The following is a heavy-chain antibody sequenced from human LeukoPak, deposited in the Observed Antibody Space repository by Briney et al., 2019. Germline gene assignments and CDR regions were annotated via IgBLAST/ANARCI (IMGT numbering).Heavy chain of an antibody. J-gene: IGHJ4*02. CDR1: GYTFTSYD. CDR3: ARARGAAY. Sequence: ASVKVSCKASGYTFTSYDINWVRQATGQGLEWMGWMNANNGNTDYAQKFQGRVTMTRNTSISTAYMELSSLRSDDTAVYYCARARGAAYWAQGTLVTVPS. D-gene: IGHD2-15*01. CDR2: MNANNGNT. V-gene: IGHV1-8*01.